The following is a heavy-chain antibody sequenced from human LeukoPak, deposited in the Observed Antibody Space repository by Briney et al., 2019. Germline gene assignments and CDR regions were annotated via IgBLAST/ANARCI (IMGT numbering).Heavy chain of an antibody. CDR2: IYSSGST. Sequence: SETLSLTCTVSGGSISSYYWSWIRQPPGKGLEWIGYIYSSGSTNYNPSLKSRVTISVDTAKNQFSLKLSSVTAADTAVYYCARGRTYDFWSGYLFDYWGQGTLVTVSS. V-gene: IGHV4-59*01. D-gene: IGHD3-3*01. CDR3: ARGRTYDFWSGYLFDY. J-gene: IGHJ4*02. CDR1: GGSISSYY.